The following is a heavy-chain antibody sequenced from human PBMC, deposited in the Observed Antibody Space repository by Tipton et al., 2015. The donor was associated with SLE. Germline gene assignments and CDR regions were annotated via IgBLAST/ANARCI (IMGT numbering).Heavy chain of an antibody. J-gene: IGHJ4*02. CDR2: INTSGSS. CDR3: ARGQHQFGRFDY. Sequence: TLSLTCTVSGGSISTYYWSWIRQPAGKGLEFIGRINTSGSSNYNPSLASRVTMSVDTSKNHFSLKLSAVTAADTAVYYCARGQHQFGRFDYWGQGTLVTVSS. CDR1: GGSISTYY. V-gene: IGHV4-4*07. D-gene: IGHD3/OR15-3a*01.